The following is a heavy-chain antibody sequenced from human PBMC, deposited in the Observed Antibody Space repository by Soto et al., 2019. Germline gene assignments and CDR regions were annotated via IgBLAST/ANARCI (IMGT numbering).Heavy chain of an antibody. Sequence: PGGSLRLSCAASGFTFSSYAMSWVRQAPGKGLEWVSAISGSGGSTYYADSVKGRFTISRDNSKNTLYLQMNSLSAEDTAIYYCAKDSSVGVRSSWYPVRDWFDPWGQGTLVTVSS. CDR2: ISGSGGST. CDR1: GFTFSSYA. CDR3: AKDSSVGVRSSWYPVRDWFDP. J-gene: IGHJ5*02. V-gene: IGHV3-23*01. D-gene: IGHD6-13*01.